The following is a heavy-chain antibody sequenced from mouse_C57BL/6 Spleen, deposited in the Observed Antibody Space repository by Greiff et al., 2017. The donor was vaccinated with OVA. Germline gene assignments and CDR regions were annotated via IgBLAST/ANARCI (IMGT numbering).Heavy chain of an antibody. D-gene: IGHD1-1*01. CDR3: ARGNYGSRGDYFDY. CDR1: GYSFTDYN. CDR2: INPNYGTT. V-gene: IGHV1-39*01. J-gene: IGHJ2*01. Sequence: LVESGPELVKPGASVKISCKASGYSFTDYNMNWVKQSNGKSLEWIGVINPNYGTTSYNQKFKGKATLTVDQSSSTAYMQLNSLTSEDSAVYYCARGNYGSRGDYFDYWGQGTTLTVSS.